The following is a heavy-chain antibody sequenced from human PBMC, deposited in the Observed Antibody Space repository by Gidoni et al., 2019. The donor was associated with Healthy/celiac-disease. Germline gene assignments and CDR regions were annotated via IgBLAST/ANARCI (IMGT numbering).Heavy chain of an antibody. D-gene: IGHD2-8*02. Sequence: EVQLVESGGGLVKPGGSLRLSCAASGFTFSSYSMNWVRQAPGKGLEWVSSISSSSSYIYYADSVKGRFTISRDNAKNSLYLQMNSLRAEDTAVYYCASQGVVYANWFDPWGQGTLVTVSS. V-gene: IGHV3-21*01. CDR3: ASQGVVYANWFDP. CDR2: ISSSSSYI. J-gene: IGHJ5*02. CDR1: GFTFSSYS.